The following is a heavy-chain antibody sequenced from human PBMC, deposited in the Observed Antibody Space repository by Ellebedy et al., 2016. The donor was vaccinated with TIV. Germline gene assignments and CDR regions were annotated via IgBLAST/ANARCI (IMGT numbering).Heavy chain of an antibody. J-gene: IGHJ5*02. V-gene: IGHV3-11*01. CDR1: GFSLNDYY. CDR2: TTSSGVSI. Sequence: GESLKISXTASGFSLNDYYMSWIRQAPGKGLELVSYTTSSGVSIYYADSVKGRFSISRDTARESLYLQMNSLRAEDSAIYYCARDPLGLRFLPGDPPWGQGTLVTVSS. CDR3: ARDPLGLRFLPGDPP. D-gene: IGHD1-14*01.